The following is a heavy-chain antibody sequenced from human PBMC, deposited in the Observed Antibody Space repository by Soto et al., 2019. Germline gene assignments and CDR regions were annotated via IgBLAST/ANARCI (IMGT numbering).Heavy chain of an antibody. D-gene: IGHD5-18*01. J-gene: IGHJ6*02. Sequence: PGGSLRLSCAASGFTFSNAWMSWVRQAPGKGLEWVGRIKSKTDGGTTDYAAPVKGRLTISRDDSKNTLYLQMNSLKTEDTAVYYCTTEGRGYSYGSFYYYYGMDVWGQGTTVTVSS. CDR2: IKSKTDGGTT. CDR3: TTEGRGYSYGSFYYYYGMDV. CDR1: GFTFSNAW. V-gene: IGHV3-15*01.